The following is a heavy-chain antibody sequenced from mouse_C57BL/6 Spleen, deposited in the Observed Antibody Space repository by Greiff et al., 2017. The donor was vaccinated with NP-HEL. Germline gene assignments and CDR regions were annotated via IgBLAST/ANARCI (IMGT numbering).Heavy chain of an antibody. CDR2: IWRGGGT. D-gene: IGHD3-2*02. J-gene: IGHJ2*01. Sequence: VQLQQSGPGLVQPSQSLSITCTVSGFSLTSYGVHWVRQSPGKGLEWLGVIWRGGGTAYNAAFMSRLSITKDNSKSQVFFKMNSLQADNTAIYYCAKGQLSPYFDYWGQGTTLTGSS. V-gene: IGHV2-5*01. CDR3: AKGQLSPYFDY. CDR1: GFSLTSYG.